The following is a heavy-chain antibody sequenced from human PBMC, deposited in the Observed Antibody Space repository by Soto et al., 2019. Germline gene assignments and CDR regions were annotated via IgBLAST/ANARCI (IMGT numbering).Heavy chain of an antibody. D-gene: IGHD3-3*01. CDR3: ARGDFWSAYHRVFDY. Sequence: EVQLVESGGGLVQPGGSLRLSCAASGFTFSSYSMNWVRQAPGKGLEWVSYISSSSSTISYADSVKGRFTISRDNAKNSLSLQMNSLRAEDTALYYCARGDFWSAYHRVFDYWGQGTLVTVSS. J-gene: IGHJ4*02. CDR1: GFTFSSYS. V-gene: IGHV3-48*01. CDR2: ISSSSSTI.